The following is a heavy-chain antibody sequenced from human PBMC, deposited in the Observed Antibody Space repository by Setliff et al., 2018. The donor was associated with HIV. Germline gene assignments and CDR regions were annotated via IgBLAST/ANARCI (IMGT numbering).Heavy chain of an antibody. J-gene: IGHJ6*03. D-gene: IGHD6-13*01. CDR3: ARHRDPPGTSWSFYYYYMDL. V-gene: IGHV4-39*01. CDR1: GASISNSNSY. CDR2: SYYSGST. Sequence: SETLSLTCSVYGASISNSNSYWGWIRQTPGKRLEWRASSYYSGSTSYNPSLSSRLTISVDTSKNQLSLRLTSVTAADTGVYYCARHRDPPGTSWSFYYYYMDLWGGGTTVTVSS.